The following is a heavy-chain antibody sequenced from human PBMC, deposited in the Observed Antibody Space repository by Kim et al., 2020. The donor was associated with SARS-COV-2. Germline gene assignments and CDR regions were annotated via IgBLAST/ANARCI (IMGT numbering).Heavy chain of an antibody. V-gene: IGHV3-15*01. Sequence: GGSLRLSCAASGFTFSNACMSWVRQAPGKGLEWVGRIKGKTDGGTTDYAAPVKGRFTISREDSKNTLYLQMNSLKTEDTAVYYCTTSKFGSVGSGCGINYYCYCMDDWGKGTTVTVSS. CDR3: TTSKFGSVGSGCGINYYCYCMDD. CDR2: IKGKTDGGTT. J-gene: IGHJ6*03. CDR1: GFTFSNAC. D-gene: IGHD3-3*01.